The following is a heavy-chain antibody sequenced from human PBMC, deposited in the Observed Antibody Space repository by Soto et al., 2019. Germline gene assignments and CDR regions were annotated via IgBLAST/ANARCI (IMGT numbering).Heavy chain of an antibody. D-gene: IGHD6-13*01. J-gene: IGHJ4*02. Sequence: EASVKVSCKASGYTFTSYYMHWVRQAPGQGLEWMGVIIPSGGGTSYAQKFQDRVTMTRDTSTPTVYMELSSLRSEDTAVYYCARGIAAAAYFDFWGQGTLVTVSS. V-gene: IGHV1-46*01. CDR1: GYTFTSYY. CDR2: IIPSGGGT. CDR3: ARGIAAAAYFDF.